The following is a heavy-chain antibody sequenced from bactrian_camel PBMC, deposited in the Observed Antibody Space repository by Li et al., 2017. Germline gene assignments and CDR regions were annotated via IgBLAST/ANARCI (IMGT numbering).Heavy chain of an antibody. V-gene: IGHV3S6*01. J-gene: IGHJ4*01. CDR1: GSPVIGC. Sequence: HVQLVESGGGSVQAGGSLKLSCAVSGSPVIGCMAWFRQAPGKEREGVARFYPGGEYAPVYADSVKGRFTISRDNTKNTLSLRMNSLKPEDTALYYCTTRISECVYYTSSDGCYSHRGQGTQVTVS. D-gene: IGHD2*01. CDR2: FYPGGEYAP.